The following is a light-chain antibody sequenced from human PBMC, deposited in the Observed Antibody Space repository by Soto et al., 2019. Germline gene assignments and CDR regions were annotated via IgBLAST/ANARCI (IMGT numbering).Light chain of an antibody. CDR2: QAS. J-gene: IGKJ2*01. CDR3: QQYYTYPYT. Sequence: DIQMTQSPSTLSAPVGDRVTITCRASQSISSWLAWYQQKPGKAPKLLIYQASSLESGVPSRFSGSGSGTEFTLTTSSLQPDDFATYYCQQYYTYPYTFGQGTKVDIK. V-gene: IGKV1-5*03. CDR1: QSISSW.